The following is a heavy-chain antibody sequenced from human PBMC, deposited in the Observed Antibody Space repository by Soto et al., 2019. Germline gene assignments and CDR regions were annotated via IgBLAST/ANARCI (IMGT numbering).Heavy chain of an antibody. D-gene: IGHD2-21*02. CDR2: INHSGTI. CDR3: ARADRTLVTSYSLDV. CDR1: GGSFSGYY. J-gene: IGHJ6*02. Sequence: SETLSLTCAVYGGSFSGYYWSWIRQPPGKGLEWIGEINHSGTINFNPSLKSRLTISLDTSKKHFSLKLSSVTDADTAAYYCARADRTLVTSYSLDVWGQGTTVTVSS. V-gene: IGHV4-34*01.